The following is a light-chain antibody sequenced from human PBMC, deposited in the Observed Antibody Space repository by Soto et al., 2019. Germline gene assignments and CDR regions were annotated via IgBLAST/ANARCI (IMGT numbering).Light chain of an antibody. CDR2: GAS. Sequence: ELVLTQSPGTLSLSPGERATLSCRASESVRNNSLAWYQQQPGQAPRLLIFGASSRATGIPGRFTGSGSGADFSLTISRLEPEDSAVYFCHHYGYGADTFGQGTKLEIK. J-gene: IGKJ2*01. CDR3: HHYGYGADT. V-gene: IGKV3-20*01. CDR1: ESVRNNS.